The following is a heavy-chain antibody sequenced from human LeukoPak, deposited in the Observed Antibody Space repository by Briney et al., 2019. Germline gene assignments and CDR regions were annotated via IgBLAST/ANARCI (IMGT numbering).Heavy chain of an antibody. V-gene: IGHV4-59*12. CDR2: IYYSGST. CDR3: ASSSSSWYGYYYYMDV. D-gene: IGHD6-13*01. Sequence: SETLSLTCTVSGGSISSSYWSWIRQPPGKGLEWIGYIYYSGSTNYNPSLKSRVTISLDTSKNQFSLKLSSVTAADTAVYYCASSSSSWYGYYYYMDVWGKGTTVTVSS. CDR1: GGSISSSY. J-gene: IGHJ6*03.